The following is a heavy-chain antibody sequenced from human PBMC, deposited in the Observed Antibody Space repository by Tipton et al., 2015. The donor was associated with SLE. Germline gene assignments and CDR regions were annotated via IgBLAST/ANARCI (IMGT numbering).Heavy chain of an antibody. CDR1: GGSFSGYY. V-gene: IGHV4-34*01. D-gene: IGHD1/OR15-1a*01. J-gene: IGHJ4*02. CDR2: INHSGST. CDR3: AREGTAPWSRAFDY. Sequence: TLSLTCAVYGGSFSGYYWSWIRQPPGKGLEWIGEINHSGSTNYNPSLKSRVTISVDTSKNQFSLKLSSVTAADTAVYYCAREGTAPWSRAFDYWGQGTLVTVSS.